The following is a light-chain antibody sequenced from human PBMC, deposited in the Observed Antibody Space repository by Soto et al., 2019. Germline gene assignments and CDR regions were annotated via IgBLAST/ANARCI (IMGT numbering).Light chain of an antibody. Sequence: DIQMTQSPSTLSASVGDTVTTTCRASESIDNWLAWYQQKPGKAPKFLIFAASTLVRGVPSRFSVLGSGTDFTLTISSLQADDYATVDCQQYHTDWTFCQGTKVDIK. V-gene: IGKV1-5*01. CDR3: QQYHTDWT. J-gene: IGKJ1*01. CDR2: AAS. CDR1: ESIDNW.